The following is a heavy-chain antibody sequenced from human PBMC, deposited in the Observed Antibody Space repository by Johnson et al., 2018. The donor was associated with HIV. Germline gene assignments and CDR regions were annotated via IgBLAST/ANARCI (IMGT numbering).Heavy chain of an antibody. CDR1: GFTFSSYW. Sequence: VQLVESVGGLVQPGGSLRLSCAASGFTFSSYWMSWVRQAPGKGLAWVANIKQDGSEKYYVDSVKGRFTISRDNANNSLYLQMNSLRAEDTAGYYCARDEYPLRAAAWKCAFDIWGQGTMVTGSS. D-gene: IGHD6-13*01. CDR3: ARDEYPLRAAAWKCAFDI. J-gene: IGHJ3*02. CDR2: IKQDGSEK. V-gene: IGHV3-7*01.